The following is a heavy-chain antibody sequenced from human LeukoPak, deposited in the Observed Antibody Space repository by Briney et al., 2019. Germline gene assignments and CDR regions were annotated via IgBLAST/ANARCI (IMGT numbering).Heavy chain of an antibody. D-gene: IGHD2-8*01. CDR1: GYIFTGYY. CDR3: AGSLGYCTSNVCYLKY. Sequence: VASVKVSCKASGYIFTGYYMHWVRQAPGQGLEWMGWINPNSGDTNYAQKFQGRVTMTRDTSISTAYMELSRLRSDDTAVYYCAGSLGYCTSNVCYLKYWGQGTLVTVSS. J-gene: IGHJ4*02. CDR2: INPNSGDT. V-gene: IGHV1-2*02.